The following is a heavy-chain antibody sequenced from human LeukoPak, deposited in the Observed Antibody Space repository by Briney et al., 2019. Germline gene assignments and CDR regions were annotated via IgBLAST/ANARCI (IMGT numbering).Heavy chain of an antibody. CDR1: GYTFTSYY. Sequence: GASVKVSCKASGYTFTSYYMHWVRQAPGQGLEWMGIINPSGGSTSYAQKFQGRVTMTRDTSTSTVYMELSSLRSEDTAVYYCARGYCSGGSCYWGNYFDYWGQGTLVTVSS. J-gene: IGHJ4*02. V-gene: IGHV1-46*01. CDR2: INPSGGST. CDR3: ARGYCSGGSCYWGNYFDY. D-gene: IGHD2-15*01.